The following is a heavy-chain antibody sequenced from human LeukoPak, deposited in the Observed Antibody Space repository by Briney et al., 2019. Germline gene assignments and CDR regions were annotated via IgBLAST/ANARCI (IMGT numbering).Heavy chain of an antibody. J-gene: IGHJ2*01. CDR3: ARKDSSGWYAWYFDL. CDR2: IYYTGST. CDR1: GGSIGSYY. Sequence: SETLSLTWTVSGGSIGSYYWSWIRQPPGMGLEYIGYIYYTGSTSYNPSLKSRVTISVDTSKSQFSLKLNSVTAADTAVYYCARKDSSGWYAWYFDLWGRGTLVTVSS. V-gene: IGHV4-59*08. D-gene: IGHD6-19*01.